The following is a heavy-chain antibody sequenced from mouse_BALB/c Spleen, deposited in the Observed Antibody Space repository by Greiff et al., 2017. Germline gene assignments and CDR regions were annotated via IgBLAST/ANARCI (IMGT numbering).Heavy chain of an antibody. D-gene: IGHD1-1*01. CDR3: AKGYYGSSYVGYYFDD. J-gene: IGHJ2*01. CDR1: GYSFTSYC. Sequence: QVQLQQPGAELVRPGASVTLSCKASGYSFTSYCMNWVKQRPGQGLEWIGMIHPSDSETWLNQKFKDKATLTVDKSSSTAYMQLSSPTSEDSAVYYCAKGYYGSSYVGYYFDDWGQGTTLTVSS. CDR2: IHPSDSET. V-gene: IGHV1-61*01.